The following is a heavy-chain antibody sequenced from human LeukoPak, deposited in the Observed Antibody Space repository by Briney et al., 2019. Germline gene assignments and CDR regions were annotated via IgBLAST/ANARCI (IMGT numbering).Heavy chain of an antibody. CDR1: GFTFSRYT. V-gene: IGHV3-30*03. CDR3: VQYSSSWLDAFDI. J-gene: IGHJ3*02. CDR2: ISFDGLNK. D-gene: IGHD6-13*01. Sequence: GGSLRLSCATSGFTFSRYTMNWVRQPPGKGLEWVTLISFDGLNKYYADSVKGRFTISRDNAKNSLYLQMNSLRAEDTAVYYCVQYSSSWLDAFDIWGQGTMVTVSS.